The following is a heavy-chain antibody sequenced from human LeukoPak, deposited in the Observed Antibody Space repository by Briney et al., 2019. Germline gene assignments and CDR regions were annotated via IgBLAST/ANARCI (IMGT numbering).Heavy chain of an antibody. D-gene: IGHD6-6*01. V-gene: IGHV4-59*01. Sequence: SETLSLTCTVSGGPISTYFCTRIRQPPGKGLEWIGYVSNSGSTNYNPSLKSRVTISVDTSKNQFSLKLNSLTPADTAVYYCALAARRSASFDYWGQGTLVTVSS. CDR1: GGPISTYF. CDR3: ALAARRSASFDY. CDR2: VSNSGST. J-gene: IGHJ4*02.